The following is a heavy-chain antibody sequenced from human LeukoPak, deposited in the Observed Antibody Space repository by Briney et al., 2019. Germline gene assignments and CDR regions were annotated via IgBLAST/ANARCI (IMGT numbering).Heavy chain of an antibody. CDR1: GGSISSSSYY. J-gene: IGHJ4*02. CDR2: IYYNGNT. V-gene: IGHV4-39*07. Sequence: KPSETLSLTCTVSGGSISSSSYYWGWIRQPPGKGLEWIGNIYYNGNTYYNPSHKSRVTISADTSKNQFSLKLSSVTAADTAVYYCARDGKEFGTLDYWGQGTLVTVSS. D-gene: IGHD1-1*01. CDR3: ARDGKEFGTLDY.